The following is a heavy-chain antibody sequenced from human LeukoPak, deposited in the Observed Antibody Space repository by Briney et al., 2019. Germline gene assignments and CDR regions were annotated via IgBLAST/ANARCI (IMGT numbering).Heavy chain of an antibody. D-gene: IGHD3-10*01. V-gene: IGHV4-59*01. CDR1: GGSISSYY. CDR3: ARHIITMVRGVKENWFDP. CDR2: IYYSGST. Sequence: SETLSLSCTVSGGSISSYYWNWIRQPPGKGLEWIGYIYYSGSTNYNPSLKSRVTISVDTSKNQFSLKLSSVTAADTAVYYCARHIITMVRGVKENWFDPWGQGTLVTVSS. J-gene: IGHJ5*02.